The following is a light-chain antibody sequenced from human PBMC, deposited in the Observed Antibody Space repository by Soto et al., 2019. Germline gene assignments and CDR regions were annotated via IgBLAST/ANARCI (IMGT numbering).Light chain of an antibody. V-gene: IGLV2-14*03. J-gene: IGLJ2*01. Sequence: QSVLTQRASVSESPGQSITISCTGTNNNYVSWYQQHPGKAPKLLIYDVIRRPSGVSDRFSGSKSGNTASLIISGLQAEDEAEYYCSSYANSRTIFGGGTKLTVL. CDR2: DVI. CDR1: NNNY. CDR3: SSYANSRTI.